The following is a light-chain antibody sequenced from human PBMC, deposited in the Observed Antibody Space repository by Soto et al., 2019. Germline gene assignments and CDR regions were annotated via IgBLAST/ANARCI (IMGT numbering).Light chain of an antibody. CDR2: DVN. J-gene: IGLJ1*01. Sequence: QSALTQPASVSGSPGQSITISCTGTSSDVGGYNFVSWYQQHPGKVPKLMIFDVNRRPSGVSDRFSGSKSGNTASLTITGLQAEDEGDYYCCSYTSSSTHVFGSGTKLTVL. CDR1: SSDVGGYNF. CDR3: CSYTSSSTHV. V-gene: IGLV2-14*03.